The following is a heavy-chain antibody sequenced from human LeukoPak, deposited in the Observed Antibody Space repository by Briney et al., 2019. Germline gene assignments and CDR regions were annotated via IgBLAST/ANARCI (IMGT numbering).Heavy chain of an antibody. CDR1: GGTFSSYA. J-gene: IGHJ4*02. D-gene: IGHD3-22*01. CDR3: ARGPNYYDSSGYSPFDY. CDR2: IIPTFGTA. V-gene: IGHV1-69*13. Sequence: SVKVSCKASGGTFSSYAISWVRQAPGQGLEWMGGIIPTFGTANYAQKFQGRVTITADESTSTAYMELSSLRSEDTAVYYCARGPNYYDSSGYSPFDYWGQGTLVTVSS.